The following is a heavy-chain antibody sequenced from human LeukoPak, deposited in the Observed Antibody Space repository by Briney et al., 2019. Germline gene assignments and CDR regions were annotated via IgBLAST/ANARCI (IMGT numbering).Heavy chain of an antibody. D-gene: IGHD2-15*01. V-gene: IGHV4-4*07. CDR2: IYSNENT. J-gene: IGHJ4*02. Sequence: PSETLSLTCTVSGCPITSYYWSWIRQPAGKGLEWIGRIYSNENTNYNASLKSRVSMSVDTSKNQFSLKLSSVTAADTAVYYCARGGTTPYYFDGWGQGTLVTVSS. CDR1: GCPITSYY. CDR3: ARGGTTPYYFDG.